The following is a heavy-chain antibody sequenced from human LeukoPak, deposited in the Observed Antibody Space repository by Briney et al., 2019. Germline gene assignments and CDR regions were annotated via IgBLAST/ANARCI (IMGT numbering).Heavy chain of an antibody. CDR1: GGSISSYY. V-gene: IGHV4-59*01. CDR2: IYYSGST. CDR3: ARSVYDFWSGYYHDY. D-gene: IGHD3-3*01. J-gene: IGHJ4*02. Sequence: SETLSLTCTVSGGSISSYYWSWIRQPPGKGLEWIGYIYYSGSTNYNPSLKSRVTISVDTSKNQFSLKLSSVTAADTAVYYCARSVYDFWSGYYHDYWGQGTLDTVSS.